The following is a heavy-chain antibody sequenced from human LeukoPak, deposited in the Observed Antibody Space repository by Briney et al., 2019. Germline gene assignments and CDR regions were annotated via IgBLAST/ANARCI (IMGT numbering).Heavy chain of an antibody. CDR1: GGSISNYY. D-gene: IGHD6-13*01. CDR3: ARQQLPDGTYYFDY. Sequence: SETLSLTCTVSGGSISNYYWSWTRQPPGKGLEWIAYIHYSGHTNYNPSLKSRVTISLDTSKNQFSLKLTSVTAADTALYYCARQQLPDGTYYFDYWGQGTLVTVSS. CDR2: IHYSGHT. V-gene: IGHV4-59*01. J-gene: IGHJ4*02.